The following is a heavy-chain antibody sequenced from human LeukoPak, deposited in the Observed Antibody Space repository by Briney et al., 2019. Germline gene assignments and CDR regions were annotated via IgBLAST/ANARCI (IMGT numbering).Heavy chain of an antibody. CDR3: ARDRGDGFHIIFDY. J-gene: IGHJ4*02. CDR2: IIPILGIA. Sequence: SVKVSCKASGGTFSSYAISWVRQAPGQGLEWMGRIIPILGIANYAQKFQGRVTITADKSTSTAYMELSSLRSEDTAVYYCARDRGDGFHIIFDYWGQGTLVTVSS. V-gene: IGHV1-69*04. CDR1: GGTFSSYA. D-gene: IGHD5-24*01.